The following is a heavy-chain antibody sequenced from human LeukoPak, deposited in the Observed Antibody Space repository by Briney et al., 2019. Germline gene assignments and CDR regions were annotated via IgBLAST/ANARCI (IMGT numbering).Heavy chain of an antibody. Sequence: ASVKVSCKASGYTFTGYYMHWVRQAPGQGLEWMGWINPNSGGTNYAQKFQGRVTMTRDTSISTAYMELSRLRSDDTAVYYCARTPNANWIYYYYYMDVWGKGTTVTVSS. CDR1: GYTFTGYY. CDR2: INPNSGGT. J-gene: IGHJ6*03. D-gene: IGHD1-1*01. V-gene: IGHV1-2*02. CDR3: ARTPNANWIYYYYYMDV.